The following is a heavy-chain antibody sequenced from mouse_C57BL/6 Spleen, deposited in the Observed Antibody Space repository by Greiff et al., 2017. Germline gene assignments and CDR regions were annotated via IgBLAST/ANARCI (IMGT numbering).Heavy chain of an antibody. CDR2: IYPRDGST. Sequence: QVQLQQSDAELVKPGASVKISCKVSGYTFTDHTIHWMKQRPEQGLEWIGYIYPRDGSTKYNEKFKGKATLTADKSSSTAYMQLNSLTSEDSAVYFCARLLYYGSRRSYYAMDYWGQGTSVTVSS. CDR3: ARLLYYGSRRSYYAMDY. CDR1: GYTFTDHT. V-gene: IGHV1-78*01. D-gene: IGHD1-1*01. J-gene: IGHJ4*01.